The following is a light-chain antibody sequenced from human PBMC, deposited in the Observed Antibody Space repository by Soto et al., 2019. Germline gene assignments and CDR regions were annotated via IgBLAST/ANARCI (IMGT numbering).Light chain of an antibody. Sequence: SVLPQPASVSGSPGQSITISCTGTSSDVGGYNYVSWYQQHPGKAPKLMIYDVSNRPSGVSNRFSGSKSGSTASLTISGLQDEDEADYYCSSYTSLSTLVFGTGTKVTVL. J-gene: IGLJ1*01. CDR2: DVS. CDR1: SSDVGGYNY. V-gene: IGLV2-14*01. CDR3: SSYTSLSTLV.